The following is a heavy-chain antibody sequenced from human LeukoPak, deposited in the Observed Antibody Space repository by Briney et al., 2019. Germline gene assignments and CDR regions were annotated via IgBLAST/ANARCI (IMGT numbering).Heavy chain of an antibody. Sequence: SETLSLTCTVSGGSFSSGGYYWSWIRQHPGKGLEWIGYIYYSGRTYYNPSLKSRVTISVDTSKNQFSLKLSSVTAADTVVYHCARVRDGDYGYIGFDPWGQGTLVTVSS. CDR2: IYYSGRT. CDR1: GGSFSSGGYY. CDR3: ARVRDGDYGYIGFDP. J-gene: IGHJ5*02. V-gene: IGHV4-31*03. D-gene: IGHD4-17*01.